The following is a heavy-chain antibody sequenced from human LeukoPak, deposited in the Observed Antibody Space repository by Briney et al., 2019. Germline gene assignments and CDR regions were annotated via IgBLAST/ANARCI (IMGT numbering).Heavy chain of an antibody. V-gene: IGHV4-61*02. D-gene: IGHD5-18*01. CDR2: IYTSGST. J-gene: IGHJ6*03. Sequence: SETLSLTCTVSGGAISSSSYYWGWIRQPAGKGLEWIGCIYTSGSTNYNPSLKSRVTISVDTSKNQFSLKLSSVTAADTAVYYCARAGYSYGQYYYYMDVWGKGTTVTISS. CDR3: ARAGYSYGQYYYYMDV. CDR1: GGAISSSSYY.